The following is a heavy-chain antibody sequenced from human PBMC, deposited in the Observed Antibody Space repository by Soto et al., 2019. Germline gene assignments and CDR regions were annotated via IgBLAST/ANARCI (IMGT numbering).Heavy chain of an antibody. CDR3: AREVWELLPLTGWYFDL. J-gene: IGHJ2*01. CDR1: GGSISSGGYY. D-gene: IGHD1-26*01. CDR2: IYYSGST. V-gene: IGHV4-31*03. Sequence: QVQLQESGPGLVKPSQTLSLTCTVSGGSISSGGYYWSWIRQHPGKGLEWIGYIYYSGSTYYNPSLKSRVTISVDTSKNQFSLKLSSVTAADTAVYYCAREVWELLPLTGWYFDLWGRGTLVTVSS.